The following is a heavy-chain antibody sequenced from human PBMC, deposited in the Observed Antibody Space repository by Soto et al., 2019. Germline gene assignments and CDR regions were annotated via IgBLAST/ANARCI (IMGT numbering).Heavy chain of an antibody. J-gene: IGHJ4*02. CDR1: GFDFSTYW. Sequence: EVQLVESGGGLVQPGGSLRLSCAASGFDFSTYWMHWVRQAPGKGLVWVSRISGGGGTTYADSVEGRFTISRDNANNIVYLQMNSLTEEDTAMYYCIRASGVAGTGEYFWGQGTRVTVSS. CDR2: ISGGGGT. V-gene: IGHV3-74*02. CDR3: IRASGVAGTGEYF. D-gene: IGHD6-19*01.